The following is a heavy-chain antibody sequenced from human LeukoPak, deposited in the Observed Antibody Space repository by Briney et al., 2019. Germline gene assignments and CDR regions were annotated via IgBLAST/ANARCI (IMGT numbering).Heavy chain of an antibody. D-gene: IGHD6-13*01. CDR3: TTDAGYSSSWYIA. CDR1: GFTFSGSA. CDR2: IRSKANSYAT. V-gene: IGHV3-73*01. Sequence: PGGSLRLSCAASGFTFSGSAMHWVRQASGKGLEWVGRIRSKANSYATAYAASVKGRFTISRDDSKNTAYLQMNSLKTEDTAVYYCTTDAGYSSSWYIAWGQGTLVTVSS. J-gene: IGHJ5*02.